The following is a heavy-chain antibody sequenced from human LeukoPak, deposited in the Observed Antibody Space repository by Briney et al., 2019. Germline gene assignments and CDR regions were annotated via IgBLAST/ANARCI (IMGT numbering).Heavy chain of an antibody. Sequence: GASVKVSCKASGYTFTRYYMHWVRQAPGQGLEWMGIINPSGGTTDYAQKFHGRITVTRDTSTSTVYMELTSLTSEDTAVYYCARDALSYDYSWGSSGHLGIDPWGQGTLVTVSS. CDR2: INPSGGTT. J-gene: IGHJ5*02. V-gene: IGHV1-46*01. D-gene: IGHD3-16*01. CDR1: GYTFTRYY. CDR3: ARDALSYDYSWGSSGHLGIDP.